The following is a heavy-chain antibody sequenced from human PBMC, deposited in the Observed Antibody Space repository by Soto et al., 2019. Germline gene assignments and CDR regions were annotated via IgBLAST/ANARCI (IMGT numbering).Heavy chain of an antibody. CDR3: ARRMVRGVSRGYFDY. Sequence: GASVKVSCKASGYTLTSYGISWVRQAPGQGLEWMGWISAYNGNTNYAQKLQGRVTMTTDTSTSTAYMELRSLRSDDTAVYYCARRMVRGVSRGYFDYWGQGTLVTVSS. D-gene: IGHD3-10*01. J-gene: IGHJ4*02. CDR1: GYTLTSYG. V-gene: IGHV1-18*01. CDR2: ISAYNGNT.